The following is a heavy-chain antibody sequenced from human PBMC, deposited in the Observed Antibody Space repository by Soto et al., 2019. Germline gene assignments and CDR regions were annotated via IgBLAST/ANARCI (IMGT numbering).Heavy chain of an antibody. Sequence: VASVKVSCKASGYTFTSYAMHWVRQAPGQRLEWMGWINAGNGNTKYSQKFQGRVTITRDTSASTAYMELSSLRSEDTAVYYCARAYYDSRIMGYWGQGTLVTVSS. CDR2: INAGNGNT. V-gene: IGHV1-3*01. J-gene: IGHJ4*02. CDR3: ARAYYDSRIMGY. CDR1: GYTFTSYA. D-gene: IGHD3-22*01.